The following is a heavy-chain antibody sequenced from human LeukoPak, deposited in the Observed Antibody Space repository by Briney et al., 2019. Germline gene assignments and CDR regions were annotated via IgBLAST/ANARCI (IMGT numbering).Heavy chain of an antibody. CDR1: GGSFSDYY. CDR2: INHRGST. J-gene: IGHJ3*02. V-gene: IGHV4-34*01. CDR3: ATYSTGFDI. Sequence: SETLSLTCAVYGGSFSDYYWTWIRQPPGKGLEWIGEINHRGSTHYNPSLKTRVTISVDTSKKQFSLKLSSVTAADTAVYYCATYSTGFDIWGQGTVVTVSS. D-gene: IGHD6-19*01.